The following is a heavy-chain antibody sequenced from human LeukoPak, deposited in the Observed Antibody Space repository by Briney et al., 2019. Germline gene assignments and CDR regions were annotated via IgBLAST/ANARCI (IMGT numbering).Heavy chain of an antibody. J-gene: IGHJ4*02. D-gene: IGHD4-17*01. V-gene: IGHV4-59*01. CDR2: IYYSGST. Sequence: PSETLSLTCTVSGGSISSYYWSWIRQPPGKGLEWIGYIYYSGSTNYNPSLKSRVTISVDTSKNQFSLKLSSVTAADTAVYYCATGYGDSYFDYWGQGTLVTVSS. CDR1: GGSISSYY. CDR3: ATGYGDSYFDY.